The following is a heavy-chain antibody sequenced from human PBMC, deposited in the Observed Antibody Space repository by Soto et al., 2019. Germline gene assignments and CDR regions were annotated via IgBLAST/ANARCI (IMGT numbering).Heavy chain of an antibody. J-gene: IGHJ6*02. CDR1: GFTFSGSA. CDR3: TNPQVYYGMDV. V-gene: IGHV3-73*01. CDR2: IRSKANNYAT. Sequence: LRLSCAASGFTFSGSAVHWVRQASGKGLEWVGRIRSKANNYATAYAASVQGRFTIFRDDLKNTAYLQMNSLKTEDTAVYYCTNPQVYYGMDVWGQGTTVTVSS.